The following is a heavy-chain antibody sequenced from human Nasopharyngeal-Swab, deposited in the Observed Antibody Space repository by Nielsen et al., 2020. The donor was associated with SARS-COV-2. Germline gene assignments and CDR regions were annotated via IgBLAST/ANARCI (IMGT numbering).Heavy chain of an antibody. CDR3: AKDAGGYSSS. Sequence: GESLKISCAASGFTFSSYGMHWVRQAPGKGLEWVAFIRYDGSNKYYADSVKGRFTISRDNSKNTLYLQMNSLRAEDTAMYYCAKDAGGYSSSWGQGTLVTVSS. CDR2: IRYDGSNK. CDR1: GFTFSSYG. J-gene: IGHJ4*02. V-gene: IGHV3-30*02. D-gene: IGHD6-13*01.